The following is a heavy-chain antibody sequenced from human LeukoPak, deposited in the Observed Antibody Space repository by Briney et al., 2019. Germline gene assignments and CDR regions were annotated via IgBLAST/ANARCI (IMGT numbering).Heavy chain of an antibody. D-gene: IGHD6-6*01. CDR1: TGSISSSSYY. CDR2: IDYTGST. Sequence: KPSETLSLTCTVSTGSISSSSYYRGSTRQPPGRRLKRIGSIDYTGSTYYNPSRKSLTTVALATTENQYSRKLSSETVAETAVYYCARPGAARGDYYMDVWGKGTTVTVSS. J-gene: IGHJ6*03. CDR3: ARPGAARGDYYMDV. V-gene: IGHV4-39*01.